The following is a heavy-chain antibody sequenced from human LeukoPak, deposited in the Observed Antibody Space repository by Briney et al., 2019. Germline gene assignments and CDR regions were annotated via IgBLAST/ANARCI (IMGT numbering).Heavy chain of an antibody. J-gene: IGHJ6*03. CDR2: IYYSGST. V-gene: IGHV4-59*08. D-gene: IGHD1-26*01. CDR1: GGSISSYY. CDR3: ARVNLGPTKDYYYYHYYMDV. Sequence: PSETLSLTCTVSGGSISSYYWSWIRQPPGKGLEWIGNIYYSGSTNYNPSLKSRVTISVDTSKNQFSLKLTSVNVADTAVYYCARVNLGPTKDYYYYHYYMDVWGKGTTGTVS.